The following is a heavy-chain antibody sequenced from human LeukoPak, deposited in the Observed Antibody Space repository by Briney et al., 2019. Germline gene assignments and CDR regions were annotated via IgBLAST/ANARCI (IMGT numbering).Heavy chain of an antibody. Sequence: PGGSLRLSCAASGFTFSSYWMRWVRQAPGKGLVWVSRINSDGSSTSYADSVKGRFTISRDNAKNTLYLQMNSLRAEDTAVYYCAREDSGWFFDYWGQGTLVTVSS. J-gene: IGHJ4*02. V-gene: IGHV3-74*01. D-gene: IGHD6-19*01. CDR3: AREDSGWFFDY. CDR1: GFTFSSYW. CDR2: INSDGSST.